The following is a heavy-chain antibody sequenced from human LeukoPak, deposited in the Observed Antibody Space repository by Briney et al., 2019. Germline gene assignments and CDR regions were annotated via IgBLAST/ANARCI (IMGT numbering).Heavy chain of an antibody. J-gene: IGHJ5*02. CDR1: GFTFSSYS. Sequence: GGSLRLSCAASGFTFSSYSMNWVRQAPGKGLEWVSYISSSSNTIYYAESVKGRFTISRDNAKNSLYLQMNSLRAEDTAVYYCARIDFWSGFDPWGQGTLVTVSS. CDR2: ISSSSNTI. V-gene: IGHV3-48*01. CDR3: ARIDFWSGFDP. D-gene: IGHD3-3*01.